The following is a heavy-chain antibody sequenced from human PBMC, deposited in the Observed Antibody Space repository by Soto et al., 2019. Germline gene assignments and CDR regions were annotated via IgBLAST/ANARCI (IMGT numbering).Heavy chain of an antibody. CDR2: IYYSGST. V-gene: IGHV4-59*01. CDR1: GGSISSYY. J-gene: IGHJ2*01. Sequence: SETLSLTCTVSGGSISSYYWSWIRQPPGRGLEWIGYIYYSGSTNYNPSLKSRVTISVDTSKNQFSLKLSSVTAADTAVYYCARGGSLYWYFDLWGRGTLVTVS. CDR3: ARGGSLYWYFDL. D-gene: IGHD1-26*01.